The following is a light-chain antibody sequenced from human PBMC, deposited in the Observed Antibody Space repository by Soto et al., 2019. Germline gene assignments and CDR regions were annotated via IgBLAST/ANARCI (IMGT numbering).Light chain of an antibody. CDR2: GAS. CDR1: QSVSSN. J-gene: IGKJ1*01. CDR3: QQYNNWHPWT. Sequence: EIVMTQSPATLSVSPGERATLSCRASQSVSSNLAWYQQKPGQGARLIIYGASTRATGIQARFSGSGSGTEFTLTISSLQSEDFAVYYCQQYNNWHPWTFGEGSKV. V-gene: IGKV3-15*01.